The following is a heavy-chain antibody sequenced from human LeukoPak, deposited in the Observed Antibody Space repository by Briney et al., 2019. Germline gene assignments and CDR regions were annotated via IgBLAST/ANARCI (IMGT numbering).Heavy chain of an antibody. CDR2: INAGSGNT. CDR3: AIFRYYYYGMDV. D-gene: IGHD2-21*01. J-gene: IGHJ6*02. V-gene: IGHV1-3*01. Sequence: ASVKVSCKASGYTFTSYAMHWVRQAPGQRLEWMGWINAGSGNTKYSQKFQGRVTVTRDTSASTAYMELSSLRSEDTAVYYCAIFRYYYYGMDVWGQGTTVTVSS. CDR1: GYTFTSYA.